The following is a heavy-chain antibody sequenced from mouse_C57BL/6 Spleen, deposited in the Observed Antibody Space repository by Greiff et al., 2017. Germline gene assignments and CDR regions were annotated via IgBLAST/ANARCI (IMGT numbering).Heavy chain of an antibody. CDR3: ARQLRLSYFDY. Sequence: QVHVKQPGAELVRPGSSVKLSCKASGYTFTSYWMDWVKQRPGQGLEWIGNIYPSDSETHYNQKFKDKATLTVDKSSSTAYMQLSSLTSEDSAVYYCARQLRLSYFDYWGQGTTLTVSS. J-gene: IGHJ2*01. D-gene: IGHD3-2*02. CDR1: GYTFTSYW. V-gene: IGHV1-61*01. CDR2: IYPSDSET.